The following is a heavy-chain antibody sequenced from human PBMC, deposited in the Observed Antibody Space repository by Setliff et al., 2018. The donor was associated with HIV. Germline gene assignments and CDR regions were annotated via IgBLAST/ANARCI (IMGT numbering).Heavy chain of an antibody. CDR3: ARESACSSTSCPKVLDY. D-gene: IGHD2-2*01. CDR2: TIPMFGTA. V-gene: IGHV1-69*05. Sequence: AVKVSCKASGGTFGIYGISWVRQAPGQGLEWVGGTIPMFGTANYAQKFQGRVTITTDESTNTGYMELSSLRSEDTAVYYCARESACSSTSCPKVLDYWGQGTLVTVSS. CDR1: GGTFGIYG. J-gene: IGHJ4*02.